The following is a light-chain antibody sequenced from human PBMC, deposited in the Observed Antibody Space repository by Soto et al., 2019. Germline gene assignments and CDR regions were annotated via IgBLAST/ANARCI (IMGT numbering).Light chain of an antibody. CDR1: QGIRTN. J-gene: IGKJ1*01. CDR2: AAA. Sequence: AILMTQSPSSLSASPGDRVTITCRASQGIRTNLGWYQQKPGKAPRLLIFAAATLQRGVPSRFSGSGSGTDVTLTISRLQADDFASYYWQQDYSYPLTFGQGTQVEIK. V-gene: IGKV1-6*01. CDR3: QQDYSYPLT.